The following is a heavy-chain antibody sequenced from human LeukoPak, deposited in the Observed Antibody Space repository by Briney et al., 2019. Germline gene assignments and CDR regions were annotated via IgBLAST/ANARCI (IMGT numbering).Heavy chain of an antibody. Sequence: GGSLRLSCAASGFTFSTYAMSWVRQAPGKGLECVSALSGNGNTIHYADSVKGRFTISRDNSKNTLSLQMNSLRAEDTAVYYCAKALYGGHDYWGQGTLVTVSS. D-gene: IGHD4-23*01. CDR3: AKALYGGHDY. CDR1: GFTFSTYA. J-gene: IGHJ4*02. V-gene: IGHV3-23*01. CDR2: LSGNGNTI.